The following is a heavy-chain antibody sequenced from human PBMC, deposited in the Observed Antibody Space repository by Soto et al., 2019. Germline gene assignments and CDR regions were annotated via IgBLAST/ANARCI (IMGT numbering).Heavy chain of an antibody. CDR3: ARVGWELRHFDY. V-gene: IGHV4-4*02. CDR2: IYHSGST. D-gene: IGHD1-26*01. CDR1: GGSISSSNW. J-gene: IGHJ4*02. Sequence: SETLSLTCAISGGSISSSNWWSWVRQPPGKGLEWIGEIYHSGSTNYDPSLKSRVTISVDKSKNQFSLKLSSVTAADTAVYYCARVGWELRHFDYWGQGTLVTVSS.